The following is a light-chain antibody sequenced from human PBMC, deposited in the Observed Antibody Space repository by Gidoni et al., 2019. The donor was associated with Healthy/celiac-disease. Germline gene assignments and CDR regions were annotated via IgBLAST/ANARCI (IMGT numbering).Light chain of an antibody. Sequence: EIVLTQSPATLSLSPGERATPSCRASQSVSSYLAWYQQKPGQAPRLRIYDASNRATGIPARFSGSGSGTDFTLTISSLEPEDFAVYYCQQRSNWRTFXXXTKVEIK. CDR2: DAS. J-gene: IGKJ1*01. CDR3: QQRSNWRT. CDR1: QSVSSY. V-gene: IGKV3-11*01.